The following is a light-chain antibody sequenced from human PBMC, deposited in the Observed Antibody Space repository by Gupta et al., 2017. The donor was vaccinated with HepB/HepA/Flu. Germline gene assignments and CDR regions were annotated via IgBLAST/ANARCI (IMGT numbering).Light chain of an antibody. Sequence: EIVLTQSPDFQSVTPKEKVTITCRASQYIGSGLHWYQQKPGQSPKLLIKYASQSFSGVPSRFSGSGSGTDFTLSINSLEAEDVATYYCQQSDTLPWTFGQGTKVEIK. CDR2: YAS. CDR3: QQSDTLPWT. CDR1: QYIGSG. J-gene: IGKJ1*01. V-gene: IGKV6-21*01.